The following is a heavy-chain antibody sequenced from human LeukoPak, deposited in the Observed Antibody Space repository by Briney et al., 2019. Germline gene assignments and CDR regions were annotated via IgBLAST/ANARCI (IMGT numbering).Heavy chain of an antibody. Sequence: KPSETLSLTCADYGGSFSGYYWSWIRQPPGKGLEWIGEINHSGSTNYNPSLKSRVTISVDTSKNQFSLKLSSVTAADTAVYYCASSLRGDIPIDYWGQGTLVTVSS. CDR1: GGSFSGYY. D-gene: IGHD3-10*01. CDR3: ASSLRGDIPIDY. J-gene: IGHJ4*02. CDR2: INHSGST. V-gene: IGHV4-34*01.